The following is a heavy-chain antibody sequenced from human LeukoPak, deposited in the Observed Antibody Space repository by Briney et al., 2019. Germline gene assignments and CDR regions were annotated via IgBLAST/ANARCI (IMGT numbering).Heavy chain of an antibody. D-gene: IGHD5-12*01. CDR1: GFTFSSYA. CDR2: ISSNGGST. V-gene: IGHV3-64*02. J-gene: IGHJ4*02. CDR3: ARVGGYSNSPADY. Sequence: PGGSLRLSCAASGFTFSSYAMHWVRQAPGKGLEYVSAISSNGGSTHYADSVKGRFTISRDNSKNTLYLQMGSLRAEDMAVYYCARVGGYSNSPADYWGQGTLVTVSS.